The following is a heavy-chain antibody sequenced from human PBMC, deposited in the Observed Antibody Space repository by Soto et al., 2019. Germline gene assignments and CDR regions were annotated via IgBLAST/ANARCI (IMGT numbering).Heavy chain of an antibody. CDR1: GFTFSSYA. CDR2: ISYDGSNK. D-gene: IGHD6-13*01. V-gene: IGHV3-30-3*01. J-gene: IGHJ6*02. Sequence: GGSLRLSCAASGFTFSSYAMHWVRQAPGKGLEWVAVISYDGSNKYYADSVKGRFTIPRDNSKNTLYLQMNSLRAEDTAVYYCARYPGYSSSWYKSNYYYYGMDVWGQGTTVTVSS. CDR3: ARYPGYSSSWYKSNYYYYGMDV.